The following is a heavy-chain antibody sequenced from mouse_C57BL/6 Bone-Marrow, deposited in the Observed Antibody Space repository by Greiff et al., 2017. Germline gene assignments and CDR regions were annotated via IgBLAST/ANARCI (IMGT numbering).Heavy chain of an antibody. D-gene: IGHD2-4*01. CDR2: INPSSGYT. CDR1: GYTFTSYT. J-gene: IGHJ4*01. V-gene: IGHV1-4*01. CDR3: AIIYYDYDGPLDYAMDY. Sequence: QVQLQQSGAELARPGASVKMSCKASGYTFTSYTMHWVKQRPGQGLEWIGYINPSSGYTKYNQKFKDKATLTADKSSSTAYMQLSSLTSEDSAVYYCAIIYYDYDGPLDYAMDYWGQGTSVTVSS.